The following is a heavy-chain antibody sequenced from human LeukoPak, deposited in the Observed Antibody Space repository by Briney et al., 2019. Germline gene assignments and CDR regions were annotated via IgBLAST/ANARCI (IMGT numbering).Heavy chain of an antibody. CDR2: INTDGSST. CDR3: ARVVVVAVGDLDAFDI. V-gene: IGHV3-74*01. Sequence: GGSLRLSCAASGFTFSSYWMHWVRQAPGKGLAGVSRINTDGSSTSYADSVKGRFTISRDNAKNTLYLKMNSLRDEDTAVYYCARVVVVAVGDLDAFDIWGQGTMVTVSS. D-gene: IGHD2-15*01. J-gene: IGHJ3*02. CDR1: GFTFSSYW.